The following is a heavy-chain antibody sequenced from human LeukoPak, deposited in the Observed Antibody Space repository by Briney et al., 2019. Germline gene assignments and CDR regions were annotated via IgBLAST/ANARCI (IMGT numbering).Heavy chain of an antibody. Sequence: GGSLRLSCAASGFTFSSYWMNWVRQAPGKGLEWVSGISPSGDITYYADSVKGRFTISRDNSKNTLYLEVISLTAEDTAVYYCAKDDAWLRFGEWSQGTLVTVSS. CDR1: GFTFSSYW. D-gene: IGHD3-10*01. CDR3: AKDDAWLRFGE. J-gene: IGHJ4*02. CDR2: ISPSGDIT. V-gene: IGHV3-23*01.